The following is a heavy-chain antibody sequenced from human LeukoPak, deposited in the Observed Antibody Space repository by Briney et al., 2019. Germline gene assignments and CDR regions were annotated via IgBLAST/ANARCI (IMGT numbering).Heavy chain of an antibody. CDR1: GFTFSNSW. CDR2: IKQDGSEK. J-gene: IGHJ4*02. Sequence: PGGSLRLSCTVSGFTFSNSWMNWVRQAPGKGLEWVANIKQDGSEKNYVDSVKGRFTISRDNAKNSLYLQMNSLRAEDTAVYYCAREKGYYYDSSGPFDYWGQGTLVTVSS. V-gene: IGHV3-7*01. D-gene: IGHD3-22*01. CDR3: AREKGYYYDSSGPFDY.